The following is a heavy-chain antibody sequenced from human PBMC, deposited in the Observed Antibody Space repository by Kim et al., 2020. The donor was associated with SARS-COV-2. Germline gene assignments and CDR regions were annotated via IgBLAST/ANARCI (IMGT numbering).Heavy chain of an antibody. J-gene: IGHJ4*02. D-gene: IGHD2-2*01. Sequence: GGSLRLSCAASGFTFSSYWMYWVRQVPGKGLVWVSRINSDGNSISYVDSVKGRFTISRDNAKNTLYLQMNSLRVEDTALYYCARAMTMHGGIMGYWGQGTLVTVSS. V-gene: IGHV3-74*01. CDR1: GFTFSSYW. CDR2: INSDGNSI. CDR3: ARAMTMHGGIMGY.